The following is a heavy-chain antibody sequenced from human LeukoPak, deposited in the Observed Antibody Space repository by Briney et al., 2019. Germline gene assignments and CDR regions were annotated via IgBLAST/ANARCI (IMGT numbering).Heavy chain of an antibody. CDR3: ASSPVLRYFDWLPPFDY. Sequence: PGGSLRLSCAASGFTFSSYWMSWGRQAPGKGLEWVANIKQDGSERYYVDSVKGRFTISRDNAKNSLYLQMNSLRAEDTAVYYCASSPVLRYFDWLPPFDYWGQGTLVTVSS. V-gene: IGHV3-7*01. CDR2: IKQDGSER. D-gene: IGHD3-9*01. CDR1: GFTFSSYW. J-gene: IGHJ4*02.